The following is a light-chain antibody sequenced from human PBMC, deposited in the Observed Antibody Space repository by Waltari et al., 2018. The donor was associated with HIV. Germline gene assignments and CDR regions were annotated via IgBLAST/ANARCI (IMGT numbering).Light chain of an antibody. CDR3: CSYAGSYTWL. CDR2: HVT. V-gene: IGLV2-11*01. J-gene: IGLJ2*01. Sequence: QSALTQPRSVSGSPGQSVTISCIGTNSDVGGYNYVSWYRQHPGEAPKLIIYHVTKRPSGVPDRFSGAKSVNTASLTVSGLQADDEAEYYCCSYAGSYTWLFGGGTKLTVL. CDR1: NSDVGGYNY.